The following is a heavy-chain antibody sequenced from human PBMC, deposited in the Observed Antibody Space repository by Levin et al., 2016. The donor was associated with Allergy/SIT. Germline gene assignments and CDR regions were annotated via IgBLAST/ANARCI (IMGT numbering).Heavy chain of an antibody. CDR3: ARSKVGGRAWLVRDNDAFDI. CDR1: GFTFSSYS. V-gene: IGHV3-21*01. CDR2: ISSSSSYI. Sequence: GESLKISCAASGFTFSSYSMNWVRQAPGKGLEWVSSISSSSSYIYYADSVKGRFTISRDNSKNTLYLQMNSLRAEDTAVYYCARSKVGGRAWLVRDNDAFDIWGQGTMVTVSS. J-gene: IGHJ3*02. D-gene: IGHD6-19*01.